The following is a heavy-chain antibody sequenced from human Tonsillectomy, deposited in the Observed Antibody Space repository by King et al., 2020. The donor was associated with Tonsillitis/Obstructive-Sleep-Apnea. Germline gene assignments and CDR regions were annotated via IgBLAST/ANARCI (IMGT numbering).Heavy chain of an antibody. CDR3: ARGFGANPGGNWLDP. CDR1: GGSITSYY. Sequence: VQLQESGPGLVKPSETLSLTCSVSGGSITSYYWIWIRPPPGKGLEWIGYVYYNGITTYNPSLESRVTISVDTSKNQFSLNLMSVTAADTAVYYCARGFGANPGGNWLDPWGQGSLVTVSS. V-gene: IGHV4-59*01. D-gene: IGHD3-16*01. J-gene: IGHJ5*02. CDR2: VYYNGIT.